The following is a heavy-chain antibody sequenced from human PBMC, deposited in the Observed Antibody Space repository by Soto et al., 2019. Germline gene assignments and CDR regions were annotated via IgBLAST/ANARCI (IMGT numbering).Heavy chain of an antibody. J-gene: IGHJ4*02. V-gene: IGHV1-69*06. CDR2: INPIFGTP. CDR3: AREGRRFDY. Sequence: QVQLVQSGAEVQRPGSSVKVSCKASGGTFSSYAISWVRQAPGQGLEWMGGINPIFGTPHYAQKYQGRVTITADTFTNTAYMELTRLTSDATAVYFCAREGRRFDYWGQGTLVTVSS. CDR1: GGTFSSYA.